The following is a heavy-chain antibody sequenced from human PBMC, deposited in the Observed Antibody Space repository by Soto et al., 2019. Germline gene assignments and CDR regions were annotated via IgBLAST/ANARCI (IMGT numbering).Heavy chain of an antibody. Sequence: SETLSLTCTVSGGSISSYYWSWIRQPPGKGLEWIGYIYYSGSTNYNPSLKSRVTISVDTSKNQFSLKLSSVTAADTAVYYCAAAAGTSWFDPWGQGTLVTVSS. CDR2: IYYSGST. V-gene: IGHV4-59*01. D-gene: IGHD6-13*01. CDR1: GGSISSYY. J-gene: IGHJ5*02. CDR3: AAAAGTSWFDP.